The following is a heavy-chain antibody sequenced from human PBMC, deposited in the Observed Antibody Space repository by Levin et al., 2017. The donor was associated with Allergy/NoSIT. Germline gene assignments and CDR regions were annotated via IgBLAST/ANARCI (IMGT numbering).Heavy chain of an antibody. D-gene: IGHD6-19*01. CDR1: GLTVSSSY. CDR3: AKEGVRSSGWNDALDI. J-gene: IGHJ3*02. Sequence: GESLKISCAASGLTVSSSYMHWVRQAPGRGLEWVSVIRSVGTTYHADSVRGRFTISRDNSKNTLYLQMNSLRAEDTAMYYCAKEGVRSSGWNDALDIWGQGTMVTVSS. V-gene: IGHV3-66*01. CDR2: IRSVGTT.